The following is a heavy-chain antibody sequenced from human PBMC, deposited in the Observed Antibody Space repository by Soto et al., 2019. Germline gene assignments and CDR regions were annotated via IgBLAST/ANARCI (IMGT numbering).Heavy chain of an antibody. CDR1: GFTFSSYG. J-gene: IGHJ6*02. V-gene: IGHV3-30*18. D-gene: IGHD6-19*01. Sequence: QVQLVESGGGVVQPGRSLRLSCAASGFTFSSYGMHWVRQAPGKGLEWVAVISHDRSNKYFADYVKGRFTISRDNSQNTLYLQMNSLRAEDTAVYYCAKHLRAVAGYLHGMDVWGQGTTVTVSS. CDR2: ISHDRSNK. CDR3: AKHLRAVAGYLHGMDV.